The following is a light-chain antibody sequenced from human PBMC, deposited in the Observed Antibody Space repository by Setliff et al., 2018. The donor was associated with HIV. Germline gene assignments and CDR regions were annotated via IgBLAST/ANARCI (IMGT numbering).Light chain of an antibody. J-gene: IGLJ2*01. V-gene: IGLV1-47*01. CDR3: AAWDDSLSAVL. CDR1: SSNIGSNY. CDR2: RND. Sequence: QSVLTQAPSASGTPGQRVTISCSGSSSNIGSNYVYWYQQLPGTAPKLLIYRNDQRPSGVPARFSGSKSGASASLAISGLRSEDEADYSCAAWDDSLSAVLFGGGTKVTVL.